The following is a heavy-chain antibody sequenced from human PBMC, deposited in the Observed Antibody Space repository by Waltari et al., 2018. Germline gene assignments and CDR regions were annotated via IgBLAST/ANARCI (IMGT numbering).Heavy chain of an antibody. V-gene: IGHV1-46*01. Sequence: QVQLVQSGAEVKKPGASVKVSCEASGYTFTNYYIHWVRQAPGQGLEWMGIINPSCVTTSYSQKFQGRITMTRDTSTSTVYMELSSLRSDDTAVYYCARAKSWFGGIPSLPDFDFWGQGTLVTVSS. J-gene: IGHJ4*02. CDR2: INPSCVTT. D-gene: IGHD3-10*01. CDR1: GYTFTNYY. CDR3: ARAKSWFGGIPSLPDFDF.